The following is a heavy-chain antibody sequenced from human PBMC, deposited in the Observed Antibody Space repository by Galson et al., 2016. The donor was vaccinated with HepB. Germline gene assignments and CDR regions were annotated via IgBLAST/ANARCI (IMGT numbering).Heavy chain of an antibody. V-gene: IGHV4-34*01. D-gene: IGHD1-1*01. J-gene: IGHJ5*02. CDR2: IDHSGST. CDR1: GGSFSGYH. Sequence: ETLSLTCGVYGGSFSGYHWSWIRQPPGKGLEWIGEIDHSGSTVYNPSLKSRVTLLVDTSKNQFSLKLTSVTAADKAVYYCARPRLTTGSPYNSFDPWGQGTLVTVSS. CDR3: ARPRLTTGSPYNSFDP.